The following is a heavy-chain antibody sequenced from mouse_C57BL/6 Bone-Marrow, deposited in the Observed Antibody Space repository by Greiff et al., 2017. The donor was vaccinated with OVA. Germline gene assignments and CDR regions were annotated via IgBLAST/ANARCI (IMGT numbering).Heavy chain of an antibody. CDR2: ISSGSSTI. J-gene: IGHJ3*01. CDR1: GFTFSDYG. V-gene: IGHV5-17*01. CDR3: ARPPRFAY. Sequence: EVQGVESGGGLVKPGGSLKLSCAASGFTFSDYGMHWVRQAPEKGLEWVAYISSGSSTIYYADTVKGRFTISRDNAKNTLFLQMTSLRSEDTAMYYCARPPRFAYWGQGTLVTVSA.